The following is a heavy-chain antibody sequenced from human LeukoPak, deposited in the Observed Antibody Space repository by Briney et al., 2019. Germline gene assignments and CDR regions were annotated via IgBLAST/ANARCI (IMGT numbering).Heavy chain of an antibody. V-gene: IGHV4-59*01. D-gene: IGHD6-6*01. Sequence: SETLSLTCTVSGGSISSYYWSWIRPPPGKGLEWIGYIYYSGSTNYNPSLKSRVTISVDTSKNQFSLKLSSVTAADTAVYYCARDTRNYYYYYMDVWGKGTTVTVSS. CDR1: GGSISSYY. CDR3: ARDTRNYYYYYMDV. J-gene: IGHJ6*03. CDR2: IYYSGST.